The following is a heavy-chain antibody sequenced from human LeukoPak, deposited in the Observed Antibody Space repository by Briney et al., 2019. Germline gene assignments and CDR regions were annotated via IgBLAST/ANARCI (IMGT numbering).Heavy chain of an antibody. Sequence: KSSETLSLTCAVYGGSFSGYYWTWIRQPPGKGLEWIGEMNHSGSTNYNPSLKSRVTISVDTSKNQFSLKLSSVTAADTAAYYCARYRGSSSSGPFTLYYYYYYYMDVWGKGTTVTVSS. CDR2: MNHSGST. CDR1: GGSFSGYY. J-gene: IGHJ6*03. D-gene: IGHD6-6*01. CDR3: ARYRGSSSSGPFTLYYYYYYYMDV. V-gene: IGHV4-34*01.